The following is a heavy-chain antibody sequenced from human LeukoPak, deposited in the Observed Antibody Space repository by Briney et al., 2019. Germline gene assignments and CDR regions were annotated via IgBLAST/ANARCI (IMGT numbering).Heavy chain of an antibody. CDR2: MNPNSGNT. D-gene: IGHD5-12*01. J-gene: IGHJ4*02. Sequence: ASVKVSCKASGGTFSSYDINWLRQATGQGLEWMGWMNPNSGNTGYAQKFQGRVTMTRNTSMSTAYMELSSLRSEDTAVYYCAIRTHVDIVATLGERVKKGLDYWGQGTLVTVSS. CDR3: AIRTHVDIVATLGERVKKGLDY. V-gene: IGHV1-8*02. CDR1: GGTFSSYD.